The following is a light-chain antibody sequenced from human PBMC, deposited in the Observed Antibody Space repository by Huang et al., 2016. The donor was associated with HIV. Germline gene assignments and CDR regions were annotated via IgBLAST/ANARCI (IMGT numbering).Light chain of an antibody. J-gene: IGKJ2*01. CDR2: EAS. V-gene: IGKV3D-20*01. CDR1: QSIRTRY. CDR3: QQYGSSSYT. Sequence: EIVLTQSPATLSLSPGERATLSCRATQSIRTRYLAWFQQKPGLAPRLLLYEASNRATGSPDSFSGGGSGTDFTLTISRLEPEDFAVYYCQQYGSSSYTFGQGTKLELK.